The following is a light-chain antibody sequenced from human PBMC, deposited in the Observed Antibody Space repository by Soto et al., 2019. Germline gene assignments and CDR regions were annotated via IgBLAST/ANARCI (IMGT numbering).Light chain of an antibody. CDR1: QSVSSSY. V-gene: IGKV3-20*01. J-gene: IGKJ2*01. CDR2: GAS. Sequence: EMVLTQSPGTLSLSPGERATLSCRASQSVSSSYLAWYQQKPGQAPRLRIYGASSRATGIPDRFSGSGSGTDFNLTISRLEPDDFAVYYCQQYGSSPRTFGQGTKLEIK. CDR3: QQYGSSPRT.